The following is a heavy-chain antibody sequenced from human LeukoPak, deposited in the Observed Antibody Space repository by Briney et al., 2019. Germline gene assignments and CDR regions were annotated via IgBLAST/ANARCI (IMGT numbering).Heavy chain of an antibody. D-gene: IGHD3-3*02. J-gene: IGHJ2*01. CDR2: LYSGSDT. CDR1: GFSVSLNY. CDR3: ARVGDHFHWYLDL. Sequence: GGSLRLSCAASGFSVSLNYMNWVRQAPGKGLEWVSILYSGSDTYYADSVKGRFTISRDSSKNMLFLHMNSLRAEDTSVYYCARVGDHFHWYLDLWGRGTLVTVSS. V-gene: IGHV3-53*01.